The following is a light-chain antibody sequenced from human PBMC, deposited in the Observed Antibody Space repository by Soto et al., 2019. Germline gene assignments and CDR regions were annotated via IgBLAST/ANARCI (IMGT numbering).Light chain of an antibody. V-gene: IGLV2-14*01. CDR2: ELT. Sequence: QPVLTQPASVSGSPGQSITISCTGTSDNVGRFSFVSWYQQHPGKAPKLLIYELTKRPSGISDRFSGSKSGNTASLTISGLQAEDEADYYCSSYETTSRRLFGTGTKVTVL. CDR3: SSYETTSRRL. CDR1: SDNVGRFSF. J-gene: IGLJ1*01.